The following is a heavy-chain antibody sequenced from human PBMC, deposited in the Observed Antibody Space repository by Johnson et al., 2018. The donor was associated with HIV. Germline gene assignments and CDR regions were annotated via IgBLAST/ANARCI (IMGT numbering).Heavy chain of an antibody. D-gene: IGHD6-25*01. J-gene: IGHJ3*02. V-gene: IGHV3-7*01. CDR3: AIDETQRRYALTAFDI. CDR1: GFTFSSYW. Sequence: EVQLVESGGGLVQPGGSLRLSCAASGFTFSSYWMSWVRQAPGKGLEWVANIKQDGSAKYYVDSVKGRFTISRDNAKNSVYLQMNRLRVEDTAVYNCAIDETQRRYALTAFDIWGQGTLVTVSS. CDR2: IKQDGSAK.